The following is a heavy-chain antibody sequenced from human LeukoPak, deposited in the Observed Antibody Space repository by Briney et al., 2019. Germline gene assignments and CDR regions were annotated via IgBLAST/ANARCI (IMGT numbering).Heavy chain of an antibody. D-gene: IGHD3-3*01. CDR1: GFTFSSYG. CDR3: AKEVFGVVIIGIDY. V-gene: IGHV3-30*18. Sequence: GGSLRLSCAAYGFTFSSYGMHWVRQAPGKGVEWVAVISYDGSNKYYADSVKGRFTISRDNSKNTLYLQMNSLRAEDTAVYYCAKEVFGVVIIGIDYWGQGTLVTVSS. CDR2: ISYDGSNK. J-gene: IGHJ4*02.